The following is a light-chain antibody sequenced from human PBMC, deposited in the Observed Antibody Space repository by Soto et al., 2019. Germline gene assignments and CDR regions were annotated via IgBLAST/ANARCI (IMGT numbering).Light chain of an antibody. CDR3: SSYADSNNVL. CDR2: DVT. V-gene: IGLV2-8*01. Sequence: QSALTQPPSASGSPGQSVTISCTGSSSDVGGYNYVSWYQQHPGKAPKLVIYDVTKRPSGVPDRFSGSKSGNTASLTVSGLQAEDDADYYCSSYADSNNVLFGGGTKLTVL. CDR1: SSDVGGYNY. J-gene: IGLJ2*01.